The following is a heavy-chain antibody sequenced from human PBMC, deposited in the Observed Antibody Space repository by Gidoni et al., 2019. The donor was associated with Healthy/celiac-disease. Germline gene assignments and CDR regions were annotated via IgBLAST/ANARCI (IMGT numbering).Heavy chain of an antibody. CDR2: ISSSSSTI. CDR1: GFTFSSYS. Sequence: EVQLVASGGGLVQPGGSLRLSCAASGFTFSSYSMNWVRQAPGKGLEWVSYISSSSSTIYYADSVKGRFTISRDNAKNSLYLQMNSLRDEDTAVYYCASLPYYYSDAFDIWGQGTMVTVSS. D-gene: IGHD3-10*01. CDR3: ASLPYYYSDAFDI. J-gene: IGHJ3*02. V-gene: IGHV3-48*02.